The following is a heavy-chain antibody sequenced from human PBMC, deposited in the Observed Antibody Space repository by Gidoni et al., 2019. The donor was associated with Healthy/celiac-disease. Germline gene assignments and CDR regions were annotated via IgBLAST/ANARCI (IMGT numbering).Heavy chain of an antibody. Sequence: QVQLVHSGAEVKKPGASVKVSCKASGYTFTSYYMHWVRQAPGQGLEWMGIINPSGGSTSYAQKFQGRVTMTGDTSTSTVYMELSSLRSEDTAVYYCARDANTAMVNDVGIDYWGQGTLVTVSS. D-gene: IGHD5-18*01. CDR1: GYTFTSYY. CDR3: ARDANTAMVNDVGIDY. J-gene: IGHJ4*02. CDR2: INPSGGST. V-gene: IGHV1-46*01.